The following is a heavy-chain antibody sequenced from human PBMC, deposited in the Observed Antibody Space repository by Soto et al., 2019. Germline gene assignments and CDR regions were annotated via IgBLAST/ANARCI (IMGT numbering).Heavy chain of an antibody. J-gene: IGHJ6*03. CDR1: GFTFSSYG. CDR3: ARDPYSSSWYYYYYMDV. V-gene: IGHV3-33*01. D-gene: IGHD6-13*01. CDR2: IWYDGSNK. Sequence: GGSLRLSCAASGFTFSSYGMHWVRQAPGKGLEWVAVIWYDGSNKYYADSVKGRFTISRDNSKNTLYLQMNSLRAEDTAVYYCARDPYSSSWYYYYYMDVWGKGTTVTVSS.